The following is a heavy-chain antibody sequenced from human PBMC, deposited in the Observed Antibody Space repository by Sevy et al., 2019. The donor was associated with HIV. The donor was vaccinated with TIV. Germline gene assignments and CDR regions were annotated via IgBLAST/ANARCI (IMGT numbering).Heavy chain of an antibody. CDR2: INHSGST. Sequence: SETLSLTCAVYGGSFSGYHWSWIRQPPGKGLEWIGEINHSGSTNYNPSLKSRVTISVVTSKNQFSLKLSSVTAADTAVYYCARARITIFGVVIRVDYYYGMDVWGQGTTVTVSS. CDR1: GGSFSGYH. J-gene: IGHJ6*02. CDR3: ARARITIFGVVIRVDYYYGMDV. V-gene: IGHV4-34*01. D-gene: IGHD3-3*01.